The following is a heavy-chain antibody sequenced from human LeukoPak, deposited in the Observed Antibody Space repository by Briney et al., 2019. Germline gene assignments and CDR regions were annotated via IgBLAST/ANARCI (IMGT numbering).Heavy chain of an antibody. CDR1: GGSISSYW. V-gene: IGHV4-59*08. CDR3: ARFLYSYHDH. J-gene: IGHJ4*02. CDR2: VYYSGST. D-gene: IGHD5-18*01. Sequence: PSETLSLTCTVSGGSISSYWWSWIRQPPGKGLEWIGYVYYSGSTDYNPSLKSRVTMSVDMSKNQFSLKLNSVTAADTAVYYCARFLYSYHDHWGLGTLVTVSS.